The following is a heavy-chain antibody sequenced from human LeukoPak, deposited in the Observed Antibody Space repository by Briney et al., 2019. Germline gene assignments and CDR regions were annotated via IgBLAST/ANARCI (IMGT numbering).Heavy chain of an antibody. Sequence: GGSLRLSCAASRFSFTTYWMSWVRQAPGKGLEWVANIKQDGSEKYYVDSVKGRFTISRDNAESSLYLQMSSLRAEDTAVYYCARDLPFYDFWSGYSYYFDYWGQGTLVTVSS. CDR1: RFSFTTYW. CDR3: ARDLPFYDFWSGYSYYFDY. J-gene: IGHJ4*02. CDR2: IKQDGSEK. V-gene: IGHV3-7*01. D-gene: IGHD3-3*01.